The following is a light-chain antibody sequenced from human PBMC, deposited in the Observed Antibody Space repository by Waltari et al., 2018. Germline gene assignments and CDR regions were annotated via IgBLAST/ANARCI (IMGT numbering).Light chain of an antibody. V-gene: IGKV3-20*01. Sequence: FVLTQSPGTLSLSPGERVTLSCRASQSVSSNYLAWYQQKPGQAPRLLIYDASNRAAGLADRFSGSGSGTDFTLTISRLEPEDVAVYYCQQYGRSPWTFGQGTKVEIK. CDR1: QSVSSNY. CDR3: QQYGRSPWT. J-gene: IGKJ1*01. CDR2: DAS.